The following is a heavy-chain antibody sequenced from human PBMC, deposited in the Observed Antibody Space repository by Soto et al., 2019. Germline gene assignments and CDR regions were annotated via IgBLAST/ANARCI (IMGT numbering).Heavy chain of an antibody. D-gene: IGHD6-13*01. CDR3: AKDLKMGVAAAGNNCLDV. J-gene: IGHJ6*02. V-gene: IGHV3-30*18. CDR1: GFHFSTYG. Sequence: GSMRLSGAPSGFHFSTYGMHWVRQAPGKGLEWVAVISYDGSNKYYADSVKGRFTISRDNSKNTLYLQMNSLRAEDTAVYYRAKDLKMGVAAAGNNCLDVWGQGTTVTVSS. CDR2: ISYDGSNK.